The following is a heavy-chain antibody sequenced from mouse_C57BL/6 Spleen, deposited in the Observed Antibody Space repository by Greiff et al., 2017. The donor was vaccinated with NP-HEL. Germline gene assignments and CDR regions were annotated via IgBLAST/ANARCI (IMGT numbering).Heavy chain of an antibody. CDR3: ARWYYGSSPMDY. V-gene: IGHV1-82*01. J-gene: IGHJ4*01. D-gene: IGHD1-1*01. CDR1: GYAFSSSW. CDR2: IYPGDGDT. Sequence: QVQLQQSGPELVKPGASVKISCKASGYAFSSSWMNWVKQRPGKGLEWIGRIYPGDGDTNYNGKFKGKATLTADKSSSTAYMQLSSLTSEDSAVYFCARWYYGSSPMDYWGQGTSVTVSS.